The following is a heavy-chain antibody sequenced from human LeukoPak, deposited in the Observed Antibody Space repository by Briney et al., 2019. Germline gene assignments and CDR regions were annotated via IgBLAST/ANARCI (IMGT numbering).Heavy chain of an antibody. D-gene: IGHD2-15*01. CDR1: GFTFSSYA. CDR2: ITGGGGNT. Sequence: PGGSPRLSCAASGFTFSSYAMSWVRQAPGKGLEWISVITGGGGNTFYTDSVKGRFTISRDNSKNTLFLQMNSLRAEDTAIYYCAKAPLEYCSRAICYPFDYWGQGTLVTVSS. CDR3: AKAPLEYCSRAICYPFDY. V-gene: IGHV3-23*01. J-gene: IGHJ4*02.